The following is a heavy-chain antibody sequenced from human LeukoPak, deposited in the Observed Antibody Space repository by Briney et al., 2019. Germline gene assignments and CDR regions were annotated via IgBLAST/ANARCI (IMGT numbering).Heavy chain of an antibody. D-gene: IGHD3-3*01. CDR2: ISPAGDST. CDR1: GCTLIYYS. Sequence: PGGSLRLSCTASGCTLIYYSLSCLRQAPGAGLEWVSAISPAGDSTTDPDSVKGRFTISRDNSKSTLSLQLTGLPAEATTLYYCAILLVRAGITDFSHSWGRGTLVSVSS. J-gene: IGHJ4*02. CDR3: AILLVRAGITDFSHS. V-gene: IGHV3-23*01.